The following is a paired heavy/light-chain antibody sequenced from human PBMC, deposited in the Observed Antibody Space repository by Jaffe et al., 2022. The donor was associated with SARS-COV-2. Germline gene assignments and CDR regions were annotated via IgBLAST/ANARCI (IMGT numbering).Light chain of an antibody. Sequence: NFMLTQPHSVSESPGKTVTISCTRSSGSIASNYVQWYQQRPGSSPTTVIYEDNQRPSGVPDRFSGSIDSSSNSASLTISGLKTEDEADYYCQSYDSSNSWVFGGGTKLTVL. CDR1: SGSIASNY. CDR2: EDN. J-gene: IGLJ3*02. CDR3: QSYDSSNSWV. V-gene: IGLV6-57*01.
Heavy chain of an antibody. CDR2: ISGSGGST. Sequence: EVQLLESGGGLVQPGGSLRLSCAASGFTFSSYAMSWVRQAPGKGLEWVSAISGSGGSTYYADSVKGRFTISRDNSKNTLYLQMNSLRAEDTAVYYCAKDYDFWSGYNYYYYGMDVWGQGTTVTVSS. D-gene: IGHD3-3*01. CDR3: AKDYDFWSGYNYYYYGMDV. CDR1: GFTFSSYA. V-gene: IGHV3-23*01. J-gene: IGHJ6*02.